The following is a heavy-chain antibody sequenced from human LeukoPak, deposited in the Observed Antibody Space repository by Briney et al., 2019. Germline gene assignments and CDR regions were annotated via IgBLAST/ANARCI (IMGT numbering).Heavy chain of an antibody. Sequence: GASVKVSCKASGYXFTGYYIHWVRQAPGQGLEWMGWINPNSGSTNYAQKFQGRVTMTRDTSISTAYMELSRLRSDDTAVYYCARGSGVAAAGTGWFDPWGQGTLVTVSS. CDR2: INPNSGST. CDR3: ARGSGVAAAGTGWFDP. CDR1: GYXFTGYY. V-gene: IGHV1-2*02. D-gene: IGHD6-13*01. J-gene: IGHJ5*02.